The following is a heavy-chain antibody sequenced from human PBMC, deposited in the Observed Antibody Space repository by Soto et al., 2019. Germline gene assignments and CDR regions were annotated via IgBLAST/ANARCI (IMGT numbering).Heavy chain of an antibody. D-gene: IGHD3-10*02. CDR2: IWYDGSNK. J-gene: IGHJ3*02. V-gene: IGHV3-33*01. Sequence: GGALRLSGAPSGFTFSSYGMHWVRQAPGKGLEWVAVIWYDGSNKYYADSVKGRFTISRDNAKNSLYLQMNSLRAEDTAVYYWARDPPMFAFDIWGQGTLVTVSS. CDR1: GFTFSSYG. CDR3: ARDPPMFAFDI.